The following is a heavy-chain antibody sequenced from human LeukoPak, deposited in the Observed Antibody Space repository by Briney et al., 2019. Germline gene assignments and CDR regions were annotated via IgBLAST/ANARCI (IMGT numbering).Heavy chain of an antibody. V-gene: IGHV1-2*02. CDR1: GYTFTSYD. Sequence: ASVKVSCKASGYTFTSYDINWVRQATGQGLEWMGWINPNSGGTNYAQKFQGRVTMTRDTSISTAYMELSRLRSDDTAVYYCASIIAVAGTRNFDYWGQGTLVTVSS. CDR3: ASIIAVAGTRNFDY. J-gene: IGHJ4*02. D-gene: IGHD6-19*01. CDR2: INPNSGGT.